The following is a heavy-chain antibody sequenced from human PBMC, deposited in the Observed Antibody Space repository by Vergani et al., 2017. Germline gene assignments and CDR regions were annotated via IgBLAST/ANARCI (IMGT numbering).Heavy chain of an antibody. Sequence: EVQLVQSGAEVKKPGASLRISCKGSGYSFTSYWISWVRQMPGKGLEWMGIIYPGDSDTRYSPSFQGQVTISADKSISTAYLQWSSLKASDTAMYYCARTYYYDSSGYARAFDIWGQGTMVTVSS. V-gene: IGHV5-51*01. CDR1: GYSFTSYW. CDR2: IYPGDSDT. D-gene: IGHD3-22*01. CDR3: ARTYYYDSSGYARAFDI. J-gene: IGHJ3*02.